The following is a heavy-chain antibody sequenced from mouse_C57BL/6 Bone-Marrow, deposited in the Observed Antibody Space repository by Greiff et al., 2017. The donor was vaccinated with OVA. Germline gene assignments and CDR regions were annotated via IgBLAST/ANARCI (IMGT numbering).Heavy chain of an antibody. D-gene: IGHD2-4*01. CDR1: GYTFTSYW. J-gene: IGHJ3*01. CDR2: IDPSDSYT. V-gene: IGHV1-69*01. Sequence: VQLQQSGAELVMPGASVKLSCKASGYTFTSYWMHWVKQRPGQGLEWIGEIDPSDSYTNYNQKFKGKSTLTVDKSSSTAYMQLSSLTSEDSAVYYCARRGYYDYVWFAYWGQGTLVTVSA. CDR3: ARRGYYDYVWFAY.